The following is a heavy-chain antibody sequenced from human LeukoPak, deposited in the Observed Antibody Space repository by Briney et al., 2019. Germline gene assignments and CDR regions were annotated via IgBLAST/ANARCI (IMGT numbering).Heavy chain of an antibody. CDR2: ISAYNGNT. CDR3: ARDPDYYGSGSYDY. J-gene: IGHJ4*02. D-gene: IGHD3-10*01. V-gene: IGHV1-18*01. CDR1: GYTFTSYG. Sequence: GASVKVSCKASGYTFTSYGISWVRQAPGQGLEWMGWISAYNGNTNYAQKLQGRVTMTTDTSTSTAYMELRSLRSDDTAVYYCARDPDYYGSGSYDYWGQGTLVTVSS.